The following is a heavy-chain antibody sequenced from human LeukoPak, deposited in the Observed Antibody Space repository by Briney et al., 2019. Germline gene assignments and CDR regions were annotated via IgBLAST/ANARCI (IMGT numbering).Heavy chain of an antibody. J-gene: IGHJ4*02. CDR1: GFTFSSYW. CDR2: IKQDGSEK. V-gene: IGHV3-7*01. Sequence: GGSLRLSCAASGFTFSSYWMSWVRQAPGKGLEWVANIKQDGSEKYYVDSVKGRFTISRDNAKNSLYLQMNSLRAEDTAVYYCAKEGLFGGDYRLIDYWGQGTLVTVSS. CDR3: AKEGLFGGDYRLIDY. D-gene: IGHD4-17*01.